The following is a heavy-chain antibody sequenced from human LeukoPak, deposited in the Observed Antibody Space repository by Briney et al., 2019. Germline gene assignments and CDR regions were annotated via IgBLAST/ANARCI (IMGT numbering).Heavy chain of an antibody. CDR2: INHSGST. V-gene: IGHV4-34*01. D-gene: IGHD6-25*01. Sequence: SETLSLTCAVYGGSFSGYYWSWIRQPPGKGLEWIGEINHSGSTNYNPSLKSRVTISVDRSKNQFSLKLSSVTAADTAVYYCARFEGPAAYYFDYWGQGTLVTVSS. CDR1: GGSFSGYY. J-gene: IGHJ4*02. CDR3: ARFEGPAAYYFDY.